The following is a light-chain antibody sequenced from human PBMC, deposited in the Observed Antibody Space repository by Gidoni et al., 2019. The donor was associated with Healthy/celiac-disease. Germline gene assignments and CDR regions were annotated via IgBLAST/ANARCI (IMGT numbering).Light chain of an antibody. Sequence: DIQMNQDPSSLSASVGERGTITCWASQSISSYLTWYQQKPVKAPKLLIYAASSLQSGVPSRFSGSGSGTYFTLTICSLQPEDFTSYYCQQCYSTPIFGQXTKLEIK. J-gene: IGKJ2*01. CDR1: QSISSY. CDR2: AAS. CDR3: QQCYSTPI. V-gene: IGKV1-39*01.